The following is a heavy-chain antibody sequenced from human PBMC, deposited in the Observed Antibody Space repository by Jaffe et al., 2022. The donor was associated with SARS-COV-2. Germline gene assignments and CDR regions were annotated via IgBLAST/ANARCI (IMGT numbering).Heavy chain of an antibody. Sequence: QLQLQESGPGLVKPSETLSLTCTVSGVSIGSTSYYWGWIRQPPGKGLEWIGYVYYTGSTHYHPSLKSRVTISVDTSKNQFSLKLTSVTAADAAVYYCARRYPSETYFDYWGQGTLVTVSS. D-gene: IGHD1-20*01. CDR1: GVSIGSTSYY. V-gene: IGHV4-39*01. CDR2: VYYTGST. J-gene: IGHJ4*02. CDR3: ARRYPSETYFDY.